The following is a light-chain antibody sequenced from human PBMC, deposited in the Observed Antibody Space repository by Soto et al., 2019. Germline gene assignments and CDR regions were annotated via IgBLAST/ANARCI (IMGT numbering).Light chain of an antibody. V-gene: IGKV1-39*01. Sequence: DIQMTQSPSSLSASVGDRVTITCRASQTISNYLNWYQQRPGKVPKLLIYAASSLQSGVASSFSGSGSGTDFTLTISSLQPEDCATYYCQQSYRSPYTFGQGTKLEIK. CDR3: QQSYRSPYT. CDR2: AAS. J-gene: IGKJ2*01. CDR1: QTISNY.